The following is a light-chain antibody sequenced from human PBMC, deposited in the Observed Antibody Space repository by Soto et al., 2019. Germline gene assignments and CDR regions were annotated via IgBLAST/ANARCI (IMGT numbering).Light chain of an antibody. CDR1: QSVSSN. CDR3: QQYNNWLRT. V-gene: IGKV3-15*01. Sequence: EIVMTQSPATLSVSPGERATLSCRASQSVSSNLAWYQQKPGQAPRLLIYGASTRATGIPARFSGSRSGTEFTLTICILQSEDFAVYYCQQYNNWLRTFGQGTKV. J-gene: IGKJ1*01. CDR2: GAS.